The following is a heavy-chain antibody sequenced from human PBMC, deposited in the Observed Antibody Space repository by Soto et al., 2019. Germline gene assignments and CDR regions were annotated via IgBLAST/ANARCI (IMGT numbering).Heavy chain of an antibody. CDR3: AKEGWYSYGLYYYGMDG. Sequence: GGSLRLSCAASGFTFSSFAMSWGLQAPWKGLEWVSVISGSGGGTYYADSVKGRLTISRDNSKNTLFLQMNSLKAEDTAVYYCAKEGWYSYGLYYYGMDGWGQGTTVTVSS. CDR1: GFTFSSFA. V-gene: IGHV3-23*01. D-gene: IGHD5-18*01. J-gene: IGHJ6*02. CDR2: ISGSGGGT.